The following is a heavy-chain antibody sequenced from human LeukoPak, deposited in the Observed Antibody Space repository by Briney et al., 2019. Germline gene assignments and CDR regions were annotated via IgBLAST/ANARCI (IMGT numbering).Heavy chain of an antibody. Sequence: GGSLSLSCAASGFTFNSYGMHWVRPAPGKGLEWVAFIRYDGRIKYYADSVKGRFTISRDNSKNTLYLQMNSLRAEDTAVYYCARDRGSGCLDYWGQGTLVTVSS. D-gene: IGHD6-19*01. V-gene: IGHV3-30*02. CDR3: ARDRGSGCLDY. J-gene: IGHJ4*02. CDR1: GFTFNSYG. CDR2: IRYDGRIK.